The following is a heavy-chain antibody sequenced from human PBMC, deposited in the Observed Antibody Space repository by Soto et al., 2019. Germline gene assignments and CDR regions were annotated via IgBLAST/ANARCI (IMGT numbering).Heavy chain of an antibody. CDR3: APEGGYYDSSGYRNWFDP. Sequence: SVKVSCKASGGSFRSYAIIWGRQAPGQGLEWMGGIIPIFGTANYAQKFQGRVTITADESTSTAYMELSSLRSEDTAVYYCAPEGGYYDSSGYRNWFDPWGQGTLVTVSS. V-gene: IGHV1-69*01. D-gene: IGHD3-22*01. CDR1: GGSFRSYA. J-gene: IGHJ5*02. CDR2: IIPIFGTA.